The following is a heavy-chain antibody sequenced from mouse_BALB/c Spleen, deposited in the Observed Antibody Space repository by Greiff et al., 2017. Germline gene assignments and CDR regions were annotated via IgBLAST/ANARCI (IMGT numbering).Heavy chain of an antibody. CDR1: GYTFTSYW. CDR3: AREDWFAY. V-gene: IGHV1-7*01. J-gene: IGHJ3*01. Sequence: VQLHQSGAELAKPGASVKMSCKASGYTFTSYWMHWVKQRPGQGLEWIGYINPSTGYTEYNQKFKDKATLTADKSSSTAYMQLSSLTSEDSAVYYCAREDWFAYWGQGTLVTVSA. CDR2: INPSTGYT.